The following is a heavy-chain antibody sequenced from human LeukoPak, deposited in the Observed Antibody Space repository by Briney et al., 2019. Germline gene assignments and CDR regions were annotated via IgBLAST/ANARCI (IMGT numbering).Heavy chain of an antibody. Sequence: ASVKVSCKAYGYTFTDYYMHWVRQAPGQGLEWMGWINPNSGGTNYAQKFQGRVTMTRDTSISTAYMELSRLRSDDTAVYYCARGGYSSSWYLIDPWGQGTLVTVSS. J-gene: IGHJ5*02. D-gene: IGHD6-13*01. CDR2: INPNSGGT. CDR1: GYTFTDYY. V-gene: IGHV1-2*02. CDR3: ARGGYSSSWYLIDP.